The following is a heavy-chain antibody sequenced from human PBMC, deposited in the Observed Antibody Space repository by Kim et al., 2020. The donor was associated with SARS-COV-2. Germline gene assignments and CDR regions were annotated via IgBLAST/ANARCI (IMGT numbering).Heavy chain of an antibody. CDR2: IIPILGIA. V-gene: IGHV1-69*04. CDR1: GGTFSSYA. Sequence: SVKVSCKASGGTFSSYAISWVRQAPGQGLEWMGRIIPILGIANYAQKFQGRVTITADKSTSTAYMELSSLRSEDTAVYYCASPNYDSSGYYWFDYWGQGTLVTVSS. CDR3: ASPNYDSSGYYWFDY. J-gene: IGHJ4*02. D-gene: IGHD3-22*01.